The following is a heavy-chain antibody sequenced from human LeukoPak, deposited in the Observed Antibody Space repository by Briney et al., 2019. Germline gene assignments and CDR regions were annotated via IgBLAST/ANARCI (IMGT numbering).Heavy chain of an antibody. CDR3: AKYLSGYGTRY. J-gene: IGHJ4*02. CDR2: IRGSGDST. CDR1: GFTFSSYD. Sequence: GGSLRLSCAASGFTFSSYDMSWVRQAPGKGLEWVSAIRGSGDSTHYADSVKGRFTISRDSSKNTLYLQMNSLRAEDTAVYYCAKYLSGYGTRYWGQGTLVTVSS. D-gene: IGHD5-12*01. V-gene: IGHV3-23*01.